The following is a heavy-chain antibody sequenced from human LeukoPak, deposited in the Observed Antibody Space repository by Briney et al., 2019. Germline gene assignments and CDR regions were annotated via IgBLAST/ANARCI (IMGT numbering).Heavy chain of an antibody. CDR1: GFTFSSYW. D-gene: IGHD3-22*01. J-gene: IGHJ3*02. CDR2: IKQDGSEK. Sequence: GGSLRLSCAASGFTFSSYWMSWVRQAPGKGLEWVANIKQDGSEKYYVDSVKGRFTISRDNAKNSLYLQMNSLRAEDTAVYYCARALPYDSSGHDAFDIWGQGTMVTVSS. CDR3: ARALPYDSSGHDAFDI. V-gene: IGHV3-7*01.